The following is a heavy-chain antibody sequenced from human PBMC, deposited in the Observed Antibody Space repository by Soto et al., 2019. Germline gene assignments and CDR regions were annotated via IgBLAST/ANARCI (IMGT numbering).Heavy chain of an antibody. CDR2: IYSGGST. D-gene: IGHD3-10*01. CDR1: GFTVNSNY. V-gene: IGHV3-66*01. Sequence: EVQLVESGGGLVQPGGSLRLSCAASGFTVNSNYMSWVRQAPGKGLEWDSVIYSGGSTYYADSVKARFTISRDNSKNTLYLQMNSLRAEDTAVYYCARDMVRALDVWGQGTTVTVSS. CDR3: ARDMVRALDV. J-gene: IGHJ6*02.